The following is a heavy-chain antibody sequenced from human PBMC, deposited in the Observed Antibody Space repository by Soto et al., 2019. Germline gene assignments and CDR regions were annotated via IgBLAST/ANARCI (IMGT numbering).Heavy chain of an antibody. D-gene: IGHD6-13*01. V-gene: IGHV4-34*01. CDR2: INHSGST. CDR3: ARSSSWYSTVWFDP. J-gene: IGHJ5*02. Sequence: SETLSITCAVCGGSFSGYYWSWIRQPPGKGLEWIGEINHSGSTNYNPSLKSRVTISVDTSKNQFSLKLSSVTAADTAVYYCARSSSWYSTVWFDPWGQGTLVTVSS. CDR1: GGSFSGYY.